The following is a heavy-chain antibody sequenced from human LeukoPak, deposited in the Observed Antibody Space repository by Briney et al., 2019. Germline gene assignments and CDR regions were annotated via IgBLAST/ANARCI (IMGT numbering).Heavy chain of an antibody. CDR2: IYHSGST. V-gene: IGHV4-30-2*01. Sequence: PSQTLSLTCAVSGGSISSGGYSWSWIRQPPGKGLEWIGHIYHSGSTHNNPSLKSRVTISVDRSKNQFSLKLSSVTAADTAVYYCARSLSTIFEYYSDYWGQGTLVTVSS. J-gene: IGHJ4*02. D-gene: IGHD3-3*01. CDR1: GGSISSGGYS. CDR3: ARSLSTIFEYYSDY.